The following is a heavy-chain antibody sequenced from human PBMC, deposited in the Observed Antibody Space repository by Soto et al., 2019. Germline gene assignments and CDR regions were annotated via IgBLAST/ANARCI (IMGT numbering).Heavy chain of an antibody. CDR2: IKRKTDGGTT. CDR1: GFTFSNAW. CDR3: PPRGLLYDSSGMAV. V-gene: IGHV3-15*07. J-gene: IGHJ6*02. D-gene: IGHD3-16*01. Sequence: EVKLVESVGGLVEPGVSLRVSCVASGFTFSNAWMNWVRQAAGKGLEWVGRIKRKTDGGTTDYSAPVKGRFTISSHASKITQYLPMNSLETEATVAYYWPPRGLLYDSSGMAVWGQGTTVTVSS.